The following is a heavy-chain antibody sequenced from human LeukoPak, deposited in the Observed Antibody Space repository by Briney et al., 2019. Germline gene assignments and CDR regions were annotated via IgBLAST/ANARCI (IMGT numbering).Heavy chain of an antibody. CDR1: GGAITGYY. CDR3: ARGRPPHDYGTLFDY. V-gene: IGHV4-59*01. D-gene: IGHD4-17*01. CDR2: IYYSGST. J-gene: IGHJ4*02. Sequence: SETLSLTCTVSGGAITGYYWSWIRQPPGKGLEWIGYIYYSGSTNYNPSLKSRVTMSVDTSKKQFSLKLSSVTAAVTAVYYCARGRPPHDYGTLFDYWGQGTLVTVSS.